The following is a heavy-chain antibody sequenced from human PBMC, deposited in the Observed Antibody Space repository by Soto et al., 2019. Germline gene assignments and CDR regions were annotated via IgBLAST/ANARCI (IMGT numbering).Heavy chain of an antibody. J-gene: IGHJ4*02. V-gene: IGHV1-69*13. Sequence: SVKVSCTASGGTFSSYAISWVRQAPGQGLEWMGGIIPIFGTANYAQKFQGRVTITADESTSTAYMELSSLRSEDTAVYYCASPAPGRRSGCSPFAYWGQGTLVPVSS. CDR1: GGTFSSYA. CDR2: IIPIFGTA. D-gene: IGHD6-19*01. CDR3: ASPAPGRRSGCSPFAY.